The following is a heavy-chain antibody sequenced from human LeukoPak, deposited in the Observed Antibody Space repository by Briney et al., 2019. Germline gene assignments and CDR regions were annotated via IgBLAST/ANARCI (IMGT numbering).Heavy chain of an antibody. CDR3: ASSGLLYYPDY. Sequence: SETLSLTCAVYGGSFSGYYWSWIRQPPGKGLEWIGEINHSGSTNYNPSLKGRVTISVDTSKNQFSLKLSSVTAADTAVYYCASSGLLYYPDYWGQGTLVTVSS. D-gene: IGHD2-21*02. CDR2: INHSGST. V-gene: IGHV4-34*01. J-gene: IGHJ4*02. CDR1: GGSFSGYY.